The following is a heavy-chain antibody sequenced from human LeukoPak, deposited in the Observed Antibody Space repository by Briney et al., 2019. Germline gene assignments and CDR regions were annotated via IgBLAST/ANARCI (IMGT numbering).Heavy chain of an antibody. CDR3: AKSSYYDSSGYYREYYFDH. J-gene: IGHJ4*02. D-gene: IGHD3-22*01. Sequence: GGSLRLSCTASGFTFSSYGMHWVRQAPEKGLEWVSFISTNSGAIYSADSVKGRFTISRDNSKNTLYLQMNSLRAEDTAVYYCAKSSYYDSSGYYREYYFDHWGQGTLVTVSS. V-gene: IGHV3-48*01. CDR1: GFTFSSYG. CDR2: ISTNSGAI.